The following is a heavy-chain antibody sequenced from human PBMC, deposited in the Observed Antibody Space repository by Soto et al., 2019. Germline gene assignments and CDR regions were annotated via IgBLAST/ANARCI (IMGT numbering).Heavy chain of an antibody. V-gene: IGHV4-34*01. CDR1: GGSFSGYY. CDR2: INHSGST. J-gene: IGHJ4*02. CDR3: ERHSIWLLLSDY. Sequence: PSETLSLTCAVYGGSFSGYYWTWIRQPPGTGLEWIGEINHSGSTNYNPSLKSRVTISVDTSKNQFSLKLTSVTAADTTVYFCERHSIWLLLSDYWGQGSLVTVSS. D-gene: IGHD3-22*01.